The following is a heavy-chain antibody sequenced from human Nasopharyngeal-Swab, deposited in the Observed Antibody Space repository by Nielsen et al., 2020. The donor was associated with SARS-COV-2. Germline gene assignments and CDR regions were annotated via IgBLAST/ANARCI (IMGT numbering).Heavy chain of an antibody. V-gene: IGHV1-18*01. J-gene: IGHJ4*02. D-gene: IGHD4/OR15-4a*01. CDR3: ARAMSMVVTIPAY. Sequence: VRQAPGQGLEGLGWISAYNGNTNYAQKLQGRVTMTTDTFTSTAYMELRSLRSDDTAVYYCARAMSMVVTIPAYWGQGTLVTVSS. CDR2: ISAYNGNT.